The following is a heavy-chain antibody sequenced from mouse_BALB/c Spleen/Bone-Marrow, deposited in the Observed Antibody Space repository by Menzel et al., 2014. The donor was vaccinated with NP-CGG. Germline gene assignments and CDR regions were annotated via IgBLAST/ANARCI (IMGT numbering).Heavy chain of an antibody. Sequence: VQLQQSGAERVKPGASVKLSCTASGFNIKDTYMHWVKQRPEQGLEWTGRIDPANGNTKYDPKFQGKATITADTSSNTAYLQLSSLTSEDTAVYYCASYYYGSSRFAYWGQGTLVTVSA. CDR2: IDPANGNT. CDR1: GFNIKDTY. J-gene: IGHJ3*01. V-gene: IGHV14-3*02. CDR3: ASYYYGSSRFAY. D-gene: IGHD1-1*01.